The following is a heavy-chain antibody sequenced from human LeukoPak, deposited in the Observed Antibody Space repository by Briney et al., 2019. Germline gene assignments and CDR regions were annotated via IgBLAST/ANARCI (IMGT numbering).Heavy chain of an antibody. V-gene: IGHV3-30*04. D-gene: IGHD5/OR15-5a*01. CDR2: IGSDGSKK. CDR3: ARQMTSTRLFDS. Sequence: GGSLRLPCVASGFMFSDHAFHWVRRSPDKGLEWVALIGSDGSKKYYADSVQGRFTVSRENSKNTLFLQMNTLRADDTAVYFCARQMTSTRLFDSWGQGTLVTVSS. J-gene: IGHJ4*02. CDR1: GFMFSDHA.